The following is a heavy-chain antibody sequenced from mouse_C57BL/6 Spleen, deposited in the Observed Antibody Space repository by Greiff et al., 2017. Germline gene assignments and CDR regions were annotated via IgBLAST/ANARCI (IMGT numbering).Heavy chain of an antibody. CDR3: AASATEVAKVDY. J-gene: IGHJ2*01. D-gene: IGHD1-1*01. Sequence: QVQLQQPGAELVRPGSSVKLSCKASGYTFTSYWMHWVKQRPIQGLEWIGNIDPSDSETHYNQKFKDKATLTVDKSSSTAYMQLSSLTSEDSAVYYCAASATEVAKVDYWGQGTTLTVSS. V-gene: IGHV1-52*01. CDR1: GYTFTSYW. CDR2: IDPSDSET.